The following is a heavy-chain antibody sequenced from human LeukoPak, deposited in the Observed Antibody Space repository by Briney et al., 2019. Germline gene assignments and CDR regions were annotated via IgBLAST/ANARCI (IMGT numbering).Heavy chain of an antibody. CDR3: ASGRGFGGVIVPFDY. Sequence: NPGGSLRLSCAASGFTFSSYSMNWVRQAPGKGLEWVSSISSSSSYIYYADSVKGRFTISRDNAKNSLYLQMNSLRAEDTAVYYCASGRGFGGVIVPFDYWGQGTLVTVSS. V-gene: IGHV3-21*01. CDR2: ISSSSSYI. D-gene: IGHD3-16*02. CDR1: GFTFSSYS. J-gene: IGHJ4*02.